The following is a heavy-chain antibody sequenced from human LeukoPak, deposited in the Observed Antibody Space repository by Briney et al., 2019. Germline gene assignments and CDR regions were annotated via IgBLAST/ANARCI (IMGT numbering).Heavy chain of an antibody. CDR2: IIPIFGTA. D-gene: IGHD2-2*01. Sequence: SVKVSCKASGGTFSSYAISWVRQAPGQGLEWMGGIIPIFGTANYAQKFQGRVTITADESTSTAYMELSSLRSEDTAVYYCASGPDIVVVPAARGAYYYYGMDVWGQGTTVTVSS. CDR1: GGTFSSYA. CDR3: ASGPDIVVVPAARGAYYYYGMDV. V-gene: IGHV1-69*13. J-gene: IGHJ6*02.